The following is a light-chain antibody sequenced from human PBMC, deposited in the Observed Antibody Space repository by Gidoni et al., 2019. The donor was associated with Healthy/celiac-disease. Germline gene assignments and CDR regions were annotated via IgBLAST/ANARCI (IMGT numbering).Light chain of an antibody. CDR1: QSVSSY. V-gene: IGKV3-11*01. CDR3: QQRSNWPPT. J-gene: IGKJ3*01. Sequence: EIVLTQSPATLSLSPGERATLSCRASQSVSSYLAWYQPKPGQAPRLLIYDASNRANGIPARFSGSGSGTDFTLTISSLEPEDFAVYYCQQRSNWPPTFGPGTKVDIK. CDR2: DAS.